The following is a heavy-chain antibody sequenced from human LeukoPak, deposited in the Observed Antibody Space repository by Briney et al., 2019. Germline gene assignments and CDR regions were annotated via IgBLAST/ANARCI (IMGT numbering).Heavy chain of an antibody. J-gene: IGHJ4*02. CDR3: ARVTYGSGTYGAFDY. CDR2: ISGSGDST. Sequence: GGSLRLSCAVSGFTFSSYSMSWVRQAPGKGLEWVSAISGSGDSTYYADSVKGRFTISRDNSKNTLYLQMNSLRVEDTAVYYCARVTYGSGTYGAFDYWGQGTLVTVSS. V-gene: IGHV3-23*01. CDR1: GFTFSSYS. D-gene: IGHD3-10*01.